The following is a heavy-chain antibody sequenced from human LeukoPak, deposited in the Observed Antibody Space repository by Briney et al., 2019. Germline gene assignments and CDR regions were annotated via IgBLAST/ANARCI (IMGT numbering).Heavy chain of an antibody. V-gene: IGHV3-74*01. D-gene: IGHD6-13*01. CDR1: GFTFSSYS. CDR2: INNDGSST. Sequence: PGGSLRLSCAASGFTFSSYSMNWVRQAPGKGLVWVSRINNDGSSTSYADSVKGRFTISRDNAKNTLYLQMNSLRAEDTAVYYCASLPGYSSSWSRYFDYWGQGTLVTVSS. CDR3: ASLPGYSSSWSRYFDY. J-gene: IGHJ4*02.